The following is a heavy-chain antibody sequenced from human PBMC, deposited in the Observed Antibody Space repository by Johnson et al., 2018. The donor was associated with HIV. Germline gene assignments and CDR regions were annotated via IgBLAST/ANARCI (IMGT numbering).Heavy chain of an antibody. CDR1: GFTVSSNY. Sequence: VQLVESGGGLIQPGGSLRLSCAASGFTVSSNYMSWVRQAPGKGLEWVSLIYSGGSTYYADSVKGRFTISRDTSKNTLYLQMNSLRAEDTAVYYCARDPYYDFLTGPRDAFDIWGQGTMVTVSS. CDR3: ARDPYYDFLTGPRDAFDI. CDR2: IYSGGST. D-gene: IGHD3-9*01. J-gene: IGHJ3*02. V-gene: IGHV3-53*01.